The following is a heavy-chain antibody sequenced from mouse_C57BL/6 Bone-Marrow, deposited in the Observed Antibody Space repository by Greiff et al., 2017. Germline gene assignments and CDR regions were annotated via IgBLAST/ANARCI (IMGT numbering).Heavy chain of an antibody. D-gene: IGHD1-1*01. CDR2: IYPRSGNT. J-gene: IGHJ3*01. Sequence: QVQLQQSGAELARPGASVKLSCKASGYTFTSYGISWVKQRTGQGLEWIGEIYPRSGNTYYNEKFKGKATLTADQSSSTAYMDLVSLTSEDAAVYFCAREVSYYFGISGFAYWGQETLVTVSA. CDR1: GYTFTSYG. V-gene: IGHV1-81*01. CDR3: AREVSYYFGISGFAY.